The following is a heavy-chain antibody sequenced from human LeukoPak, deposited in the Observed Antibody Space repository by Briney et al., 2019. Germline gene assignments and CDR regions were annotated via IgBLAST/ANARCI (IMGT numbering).Heavy chain of an antibody. Sequence: ASVKVSCKTSGYTFTSYDINWVRQATGQGLEWMGWMNPNSGNTGYAQKFQGRVTITRNTSISTAYMELSSLRSEDTAVYYCARGLCYDFRRGADLGIWGQGTMVTVSS. D-gene: IGHD3-3*01. J-gene: IGHJ3*02. CDR3: ARGLCYDFRRGADLGI. V-gene: IGHV1-8*03. CDR2: MNPNSGNT. CDR1: GYTFTSYD.